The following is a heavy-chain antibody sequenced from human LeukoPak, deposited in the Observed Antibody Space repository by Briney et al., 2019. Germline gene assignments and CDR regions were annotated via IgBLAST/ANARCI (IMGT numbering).Heavy chain of an antibody. Sequence: WASVKVSCKASGYTFTGYYMHWVRQAPGQGLEWMGWINPNSGGTNYAQKFQGRVTMTRDTSTSTVYMELSSLRSEDTAVYYCARDRGGGPASYYYYYYMDVWGKGTTVTISS. V-gene: IGHV1-2*02. CDR1: GYTFTGYY. CDR2: INPNSGGT. CDR3: ARDRGGGPASYYYYYYMDV. D-gene: IGHD2-15*01. J-gene: IGHJ6*03.